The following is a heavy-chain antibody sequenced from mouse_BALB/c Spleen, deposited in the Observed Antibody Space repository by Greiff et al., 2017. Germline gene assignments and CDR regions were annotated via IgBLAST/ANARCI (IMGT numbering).Heavy chain of an antibody. CDR2: ISYDGSN. Sequence: EVKLVESGPGLVKPSQSLSLTCSVTGYSITSGYYWNWIRQFPGNKLEWMGYISYDGSNNYNPSLKNRISITRDTSKNQFFLKLNSVTTEDTATYYCARGGFYMDYWGQGTSVTVSS. CDR1: GYSITSGYY. V-gene: IGHV3-6*02. CDR3: ARGGFYMDY. J-gene: IGHJ4*01.